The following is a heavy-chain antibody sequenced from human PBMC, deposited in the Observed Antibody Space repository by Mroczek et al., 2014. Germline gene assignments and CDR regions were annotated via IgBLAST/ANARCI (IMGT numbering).Heavy chain of an antibody. CDR1: GFTFSDYY. CDR3: ARDTALDGYDSSGYSKVRNYYGMDV. D-gene: IGHD3-22*01. V-gene: IGHV3-11*01. Sequence: VQLVESGGGLVKPGGSLRLSCAASGFTFSDYYMSWIRQAPGKGLEWVSYISSSGSTIYYADSVKGRFTISRDNAKNSLYLQMNSLRAEDTAVYYCARDTALDGYDSSGYSKVRNYYGMDVWGQGTHGHPSP. J-gene: IGHJ6*02. CDR2: ISSSGSTI.